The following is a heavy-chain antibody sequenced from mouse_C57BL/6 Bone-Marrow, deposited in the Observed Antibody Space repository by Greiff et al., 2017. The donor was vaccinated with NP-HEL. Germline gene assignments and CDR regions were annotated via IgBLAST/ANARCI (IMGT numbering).Heavy chain of an antibody. D-gene: IGHD1-1*01. CDR1: GYTFTSYW. V-gene: IGHV1-74*01. J-gene: IGHJ1*03. CDR3: ASYYYGSSYEDFDV. CDR2: IHPSDSDT. Sequence: QVQLQQPGAELVKPGASVKVSCKASGYTFTSYWMHWVKQRPGQGLEWIGRIHPSDSDTNYNQKFKGKATLTVDKSSSTAYMQLSSLTSEDSAVYYCASYYYGSSYEDFDVWGTGTTVTVSS.